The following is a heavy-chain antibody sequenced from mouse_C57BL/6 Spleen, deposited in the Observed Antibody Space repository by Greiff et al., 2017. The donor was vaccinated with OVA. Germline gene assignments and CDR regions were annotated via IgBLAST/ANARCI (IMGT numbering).Heavy chain of an antibody. V-gene: IGHV1-74*01. CDR3: AMRSDSDGSSYLDY. CDR2: IHPSDGDT. D-gene: IGHD1-1*01. Sequence: QVQLQQPGAELVKPGASVKVSCKASGYTFTSYWMHWVKQRPGQGLEWIGRIHPSDGDTNYNQKFKGKATLTVEKSSSTAYMQRRSLTSDESSVYYCAMRSDSDGSSYLDYWGQGTTLTVSS. J-gene: IGHJ2*01. CDR1: GYTFTSYW.